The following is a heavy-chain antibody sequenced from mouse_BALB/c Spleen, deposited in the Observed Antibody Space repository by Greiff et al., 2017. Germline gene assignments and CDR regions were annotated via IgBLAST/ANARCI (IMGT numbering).Heavy chain of an antibody. V-gene: IGHV14-3*02. CDR2: IDPANGNT. Sequence: DVQLQESGAELVKPGASVKLSCTASGFNIKDTYMHWVKQRPEQGLEWIGRIDPANGNTKYDPKFQGKATITADTSSNTAYLQLSSLTSEDTAVYYCARSLWGDAMDYWGQGTSVTVSS. CDR1: GFNIKDTY. D-gene: IGHD1-1*02. CDR3: ARSLWGDAMDY. J-gene: IGHJ4*01.